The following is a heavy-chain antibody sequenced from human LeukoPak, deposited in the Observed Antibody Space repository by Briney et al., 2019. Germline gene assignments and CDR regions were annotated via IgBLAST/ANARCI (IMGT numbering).Heavy chain of an antibody. CDR3: ARDLVVVPAAAVNYFDY. V-gene: IGHV4-59*01. D-gene: IGHD2-2*01. J-gene: IGHJ4*02. CDR2: IYYSGST. Sequence: SETLSLTCTVSGGSISNYYWSWIRQPPGKGLEWIGYIYYSGSTKYNPSLKSRVTISVDTSKNQFSLRLSSVTAADTAVYYCARDLVVVPAAAVNYFDYWGQGTLVTVSS. CDR1: GGSISNYY.